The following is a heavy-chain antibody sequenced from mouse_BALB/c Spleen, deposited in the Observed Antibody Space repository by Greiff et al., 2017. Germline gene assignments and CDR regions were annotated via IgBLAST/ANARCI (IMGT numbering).Heavy chain of an antibody. CDR1: GFTFSSYT. Sequence: EVMLVESGGGLVKPGGSLKLSCAASGFTFSSYTMSWVRQTPEKRLEWVATIGSGGGNTYYPDSVKGRFTISRDNAKNNLYLQMSSLRSEDTALYYCARYKREGNSHAMDYWGQGTSVTVSS. V-gene: IGHV5-9*03. CDR2: IGSGGGNT. J-gene: IGHJ4*01. D-gene: IGHD2-1*01. CDR3: ARYKREGNSHAMDY.